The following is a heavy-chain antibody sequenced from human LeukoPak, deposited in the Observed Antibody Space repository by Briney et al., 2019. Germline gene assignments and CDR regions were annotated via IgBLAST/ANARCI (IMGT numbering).Heavy chain of an antibody. J-gene: IGHJ4*02. V-gene: IGHV3-33*01. CDR1: GFTFSSYG. CDR3: ARGAYGSGTYHDFDI. CDR2: IWYDGSNK. D-gene: IGHD3-10*01. Sequence: GGSLRLSCAASGFTFSSYGMHWVRQAPGKGLEWVAVIWYDGSNKYYVDSVKGRFTVSRDNSKNTLYLQMNSLRAEDTAVYYCARGAYGSGTYHDFDIWGQGTLVTVSS.